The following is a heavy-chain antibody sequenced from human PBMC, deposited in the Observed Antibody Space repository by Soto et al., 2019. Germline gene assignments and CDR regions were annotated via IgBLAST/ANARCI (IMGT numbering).Heavy chain of an antibody. V-gene: IGHV4-59*01. CDR1: GDSINNYF. CDR2: ISYSGST. CDR3: ARARQRDTGRGLDV. J-gene: IGHJ6*02. D-gene: IGHD5-18*01. Sequence: QVQLQESGPGLVKPSETMSLTCTISGDSINNYFCNWIRQTPGKGREWIGDISYSGSTSYNPSLQNRVTISSDKSKNHFSLKLRSVTAADTAVYYCARARQRDTGRGLDVWGQGTTVTVSS.